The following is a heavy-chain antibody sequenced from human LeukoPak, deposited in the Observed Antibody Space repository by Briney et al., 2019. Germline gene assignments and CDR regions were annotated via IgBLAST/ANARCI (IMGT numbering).Heavy chain of an antibody. CDR1: GYSFTSYW. D-gene: IGHD6-13*01. V-gene: IGHV5-51*01. Sequence: GESLKISCKGSGYSFTSYWIGWVRQMPVKGLEWMGIIYPGDSSTRYSPSFQGQVTISADKSISTAYLQWSSLKASDTAMYYCARQRGYSSRPFDYWGQGTLVTVSS. CDR2: IYPGDSST. J-gene: IGHJ4*02. CDR3: ARQRGYSSRPFDY.